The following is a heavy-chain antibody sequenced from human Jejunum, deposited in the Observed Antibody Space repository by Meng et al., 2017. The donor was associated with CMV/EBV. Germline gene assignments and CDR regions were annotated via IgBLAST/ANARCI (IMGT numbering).Heavy chain of an antibody. Sequence: QLQESGPGLVKPSETLSPTCTVSGDSIRDYFWTWIRQPAGKGLEWIARVYSTGTTDYNPSLKSRVTMSVDVSKNQFSLKLNSVTAADTAVYYCARIGVATTFDYWGQGTLVTVSS. CDR1: GDSIRDYF. CDR3: ARIGVATTFDY. D-gene: IGHD5-12*01. J-gene: IGHJ4*02. V-gene: IGHV4-4*07. CDR2: VYSTGTT.